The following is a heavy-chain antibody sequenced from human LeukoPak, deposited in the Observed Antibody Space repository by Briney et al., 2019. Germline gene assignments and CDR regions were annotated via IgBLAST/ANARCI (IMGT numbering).Heavy chain of an antibody. D-gene: IGHD6-13*01. V-gene: IGHV3-64*01. J-gene: IGHJ4*02. Sequence: GGSLRLSCAASGFTSSSYAMHWVRQAPGKGLEYVSAISSNGGSTYYANSVKDRFTISRDNSKNTLYLQMGSLRAEDMAVYYCARRGSSSWYYFDYWGQGTLVTVSS. CDR1: GFTSSSYA. CDR3: ARRGSSSWYYFDY. CDR2: ISSNGGST.